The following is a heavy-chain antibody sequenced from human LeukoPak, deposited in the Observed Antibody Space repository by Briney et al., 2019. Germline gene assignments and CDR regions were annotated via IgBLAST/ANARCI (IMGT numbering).Heavy chain of an antibody. D-gene: IGHD2-8*02. J-gene: IGHJ6*03. Sequence: GGSLRLSCAASGFTFSSYSMNWVRQAPGKGLEWVSSISSGSSYIYYADSVKGRFTISRDNAKNSLYLQMNSLRAEDTAVYYCARVRGSTGGYYYMDVWGKGTTVTVSS. CDR2: ISSGSSYI. V-gene: IGHV3-21*01. CDR3: ARVRGSTGGYYYMDV. CDR1: GFTFSSYS.